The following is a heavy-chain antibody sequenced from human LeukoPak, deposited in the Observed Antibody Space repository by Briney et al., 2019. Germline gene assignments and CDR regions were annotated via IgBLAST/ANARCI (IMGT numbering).Heavy chain of an antibody. CDR3: ARGRVVVTAILNWFDP. V-gene: IGHV1-69*13. J-gene: IGHJ5*02. D-gene: IGHD2-21*02. Sequence: GASVKVSCKASGGTFSSYAISWVRQAPGQGLEWMGGIIPIFGTANYAQKFQGRVTITADESTSTAYMELSSLRSEDTAVYYCARGRVVVTAILNWFDPWGQGTLVTVSS. CDR1: GGTFSSYA. CDR2: IIPIFGTA.